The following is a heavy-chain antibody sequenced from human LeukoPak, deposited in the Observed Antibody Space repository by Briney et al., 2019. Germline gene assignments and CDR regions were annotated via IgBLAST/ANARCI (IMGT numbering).Heavy chain of an antibody. CDR3: TTGTHSSSSSKDYYYYYYMDV. Sequence: GGSLRLSCAASGFTFSNAWMSWVRQAPGKGLEWVGRIKSKTDGGTTDYAAPVKGRFTISRDDSKNTLYLQMNSLKTEDTAVYYCTTGTHSSSSSKDYYYYYYMDVWGKGTTVTVSS. V-gene: IGHV3-15*01. D-gene: IGHD6-6*01. J-gene: IGHJ6*03. CDR1: GFTFSNAW. CDR2: IKSKTDGGTT.